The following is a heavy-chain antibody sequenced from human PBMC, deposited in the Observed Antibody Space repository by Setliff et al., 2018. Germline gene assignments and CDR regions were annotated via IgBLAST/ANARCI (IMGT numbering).Heavy chain of an antibody. J-gene: IGHJ4*02. Sequence: PSETLSLTCTVSGGSISSSSYYWNWIRQHPEKGLEWLGYIFHSGSTHYNSSLKSRITISIDTSKNHFSLELNSVTAADSAVYYCARVADGSGSFYLGFDYWGQGILVTVSS. CDR3: ARVADGSGSFYLGFDY. V-gene: IGHV4-31*02. CDR1: GGSISSSSYY. D-gene: IGHD3-10*01. CDR2: IFHSGST.